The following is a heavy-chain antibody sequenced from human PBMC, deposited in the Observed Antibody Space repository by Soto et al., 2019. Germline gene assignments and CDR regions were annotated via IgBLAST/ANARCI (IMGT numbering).Heavy chain of an antibody. CDR1: GFTFSSYA. CDR3: ARDLSLYSSGWYFGLQTQYYYYGMDV. V-gene: IGHV3-30-3*01. CDR2: ISYDGSNK. J-gene: IGHJ6*02. Sequence: PGGSLRLSCAASGFTFSSYAMHWVRQAPGKGLEWVAVISYDGSNKYYADSVKGRFTISRDNSKNTLYLQMNSLRAEDTAVYYCARDLSLYSSGWYFGLQTQYYYYGMDVWGQGTTVTVSS. D-gene: IGHD6-19*01.